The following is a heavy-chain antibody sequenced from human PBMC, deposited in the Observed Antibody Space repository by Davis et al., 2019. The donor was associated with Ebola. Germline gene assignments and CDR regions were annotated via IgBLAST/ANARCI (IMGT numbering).Heavy chain of an antibody. CDR2: IKQDGSEK. Sequence: PGGSLRLSCAASGFTFSSYWMSWVRQAPGKGLEWVANIKQDGSEKYYVDSVKGRFTISRDNAKNSLYLQMNSLRAEDTAVYYCAREGYYYGSGSYQYYFDYWGQGTLVTVSS. D-gene: IGHD3-10*01. CDR1: GFTFSSYW. V-gene: IGHV3-7*01. J-gene: IGHJ4*02. CDR3: AREGYYYGSGSYQYYFDY.